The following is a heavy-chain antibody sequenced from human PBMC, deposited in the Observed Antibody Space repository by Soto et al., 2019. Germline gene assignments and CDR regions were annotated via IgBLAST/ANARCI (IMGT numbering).Heavy chain of an antibody. V-gene: IGHV4-34*01. Sequence: PSETLSLTCAVYSGSFSGYYYSWIRQSPGKGLEWIGEITHGGSTTYSPSLKSRVTMSLDTSKNQFSLNMTSMTAADTAVYYCARGRGEFDAWGQGTPVTVS. CDR3: ARGRGEFDA. J-gene: IGHJ5*02. CDR2: ITHGGST. D-gene: IGHD2-21*01. CDR1: SGSFSGYY.